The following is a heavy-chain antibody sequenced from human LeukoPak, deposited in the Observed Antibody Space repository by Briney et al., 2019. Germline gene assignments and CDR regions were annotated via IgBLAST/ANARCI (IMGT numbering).Heavy chain of an antibody. CDR1: GFSFSSYS. V-gene: IGHV3-30*09. CDR2: ISSDGNSK. J-gene: IGHJ4*02. D-gene: IGHD5-12*01. Sequence: GGSLRLSCAASGFSFSSYSIHWVRQAPGKGLEWVAVISSDGNSKNFALSVKGRFAISRDNSKNTLFLRMNNLRSEDTALYYCVSPTADYPFLYYFDSWGQGTLVTVSS. CDR3: VSPTADYPFLYYFDS.